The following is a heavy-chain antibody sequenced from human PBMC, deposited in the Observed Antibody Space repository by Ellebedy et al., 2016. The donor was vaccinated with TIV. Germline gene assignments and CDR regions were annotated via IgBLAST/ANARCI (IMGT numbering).Heavy chain of an antibody. CDR3: ATDVSYRMDV. Sequence: GESLKISRAASGFTFSSYAMSWVRQAPGKGLVWVSRIKGDGSGATYADSVKGRFTISRDKAQNTLYLEMTSLRAEDTAVYYCATDVSYRMDVWGQGTTVTV. J-gene: IGHJ6*02. CDR1: GFTFSSYA. D-gene: IGHD5/OR15-5a*01. CDR2: IKGDGSGA. V-gene: IGHV3-74*01.